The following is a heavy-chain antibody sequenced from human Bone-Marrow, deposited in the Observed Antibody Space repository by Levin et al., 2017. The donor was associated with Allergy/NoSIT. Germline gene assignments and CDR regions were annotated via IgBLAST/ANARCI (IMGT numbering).Heavy chain of an antibody. Sequence: GESLKISCQGFGYTFTKSWIGWVRQVPGKGLEWMGIIYPGDSDTRYSPSFEGHVTISADRSISTAYLQWSSLKASDTAIYYCARLDHGDYQILFDFWGQGTLVTVSS. V-gene: IGHV5-51*01. CDR1: GYTFTKSW. CDR2: IYPGDSDT. J-gene: IGHJ4*02. CDR3: ARLDHGDYQILFDF. D-gene: IGHD4-17*01.